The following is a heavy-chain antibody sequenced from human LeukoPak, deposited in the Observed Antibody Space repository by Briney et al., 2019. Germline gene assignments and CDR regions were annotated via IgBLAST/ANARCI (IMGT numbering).Heavy chain of an antibody. CDR3: AIRGPTSTAQGYYFDY. J-gene: IGHJ4*02. CDR1: GGSISSSSYY. Sequence: SETLSLTCTVSGGSISSSSYYWGWIRQPPGKGLEWIGSIYYSGSTYYNPSLKSRVTISVDTSKNQFSLKLSSVTAADTAVYYCAIRGPTSTAQGYYFDYWGQGTLVTVSS. CDR2: IYYSGST. V-gene: IGHV4-39*01.